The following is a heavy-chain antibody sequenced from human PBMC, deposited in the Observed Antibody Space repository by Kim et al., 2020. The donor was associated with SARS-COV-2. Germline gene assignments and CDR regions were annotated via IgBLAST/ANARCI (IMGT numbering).Heavy chain of an antibody. CDR3: ARHGGDSIVLVVYAAYFDI. Sequence: SETLSLTCTVSGGSISSSSYYWGWIRQPPGKGLEWIGSIYYSGSTYYNPSLKSRVTISVDTSKNQFSLKLSSVTAADTAVYYCARHGGDSIVLVVYAAYFDIWGQGTLVPVSS. V-gene: IGHV4-39*01. J-gene: IGHJ4*02. CDR1: GGSISSSSYY. CDR2: IYYSGST. D-gene: IGHD2-8*02.